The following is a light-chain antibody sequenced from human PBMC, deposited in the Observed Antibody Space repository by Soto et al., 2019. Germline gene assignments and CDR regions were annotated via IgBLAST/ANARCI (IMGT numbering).Light chain of an antibody. CDR2: GAS. J-gene: IGKJ2*02. V-gene: IGKV3-20*01. CDR1: QSVSSGY. CDR3: QQYGNSPRT. Sequence: EIVLTQSPGTLSLSPGERATLSCRASQSVSSGYLAWYQQKPGHAPRLLIYGASSRATGIPDRFSGSGSGTDFTLTIGRLEPEDFAVYYCQQYGNSPRTFGQGTKLEIK.